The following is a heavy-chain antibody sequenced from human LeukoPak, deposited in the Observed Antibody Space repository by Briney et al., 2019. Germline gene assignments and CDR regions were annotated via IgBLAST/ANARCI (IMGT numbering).Heavy chain of an antibody. CDR3: ASLPGYCSSTSCWGSDYYYYYMDV. J-gene: IGHJ6*03. D-gene: IGHD2-2*01. V-gene: IGHV4-39*01. CDR2: IYYSGST. Sequence: PSETLSLTCTVSGSSVSSSSYYWGWIRQPPGKGLEWIGSIYYSGSTYYNPSLKSRVTISVDTSKNQFSLKLSSVTAADTAVYYCASLPGYCSSTSCWGSDYYYYYMDVWGKGTTVTVSS. CDR1: GSSVSSSSYY.